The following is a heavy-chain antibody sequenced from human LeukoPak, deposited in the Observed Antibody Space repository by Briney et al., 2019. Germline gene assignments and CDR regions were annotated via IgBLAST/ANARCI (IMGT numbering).Heavy chain of an antibody. CDR1: GYTFTSYA. CDR3: ARDPSDY. V-gene: IGHV1-3*01. CDR2: SNAGNGNT. Sequence: ASVKVSCKASGYTFTSYAMHWVRQAPGQRLEWMGWSNAGNGNTKYSQKFQGRVTMTRDTSTSTVYMELSSLRSEDTAVYYCARDPSDYWGQGTLVTVSS. J-gene: IGHJ4*02.